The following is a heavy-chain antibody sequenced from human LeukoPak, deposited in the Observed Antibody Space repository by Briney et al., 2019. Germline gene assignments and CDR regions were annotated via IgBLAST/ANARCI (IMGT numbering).Heavy chain of an antibody. CDR2: ISYDGSNK. J-gene: IGHJ1*01. Sequence: GGSLRLSCAASGFTFSSYAMHWVRQAPGKGLEWVAVISYDGSNKYYADSVKGRFTISRDNSKNTLYLQMNSLRAEDTAVYYCARVRIAAAGTPGYFQHWGQGTLVTVSS. CDR1: GFTFSSYA. CDR3: ARVRIAAAGTPGYFQH. D-gene: IGHD6-13*01. V-gene: IGHV3-30*04.